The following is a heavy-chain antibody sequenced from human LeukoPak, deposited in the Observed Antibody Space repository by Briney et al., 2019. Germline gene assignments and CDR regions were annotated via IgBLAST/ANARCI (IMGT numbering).Heavy chain of an antibody. CDR2: ISGGGGST. D-gene: IGHD2-15*01. V-gene: IGHV3-23*01. CDR3: AKDRYCGGGTCYWSYFDY. CDR1: GFTFRTYA. Sequence: GGSLRLSCAASGFTFRTYAMSWVRQAPGKGLEWVSAISGGGGSTYYADSVKGRFTISRDNSKNTLFLQMNSLRAEDTAVYYCAKDRYCGGGTCYWSYFDYWGQGTLVAVSS. J-gene: IGHJ4*02.